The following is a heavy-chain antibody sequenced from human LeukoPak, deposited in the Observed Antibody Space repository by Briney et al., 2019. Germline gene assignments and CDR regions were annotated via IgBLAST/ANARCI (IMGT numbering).Heavy chain of an antibody. V-gene: IGHV4-59*01. CDR1: GGSLSPYY. Sequence: PSETLSLTCTVSGGSLSPYYWSWIRQSPGKGLEWIGYISYSGSTSSHPSLKSRVTISIDTSKNQFSLKLTSVTAADTAVYYCARDGYSGSDALWGQGTLVTVSS. CDR2: ISYSGST. J-gene: IGHJ1*01. CDR3: ARDGYSGSDAL. D-gene: IGHD5-12*01.